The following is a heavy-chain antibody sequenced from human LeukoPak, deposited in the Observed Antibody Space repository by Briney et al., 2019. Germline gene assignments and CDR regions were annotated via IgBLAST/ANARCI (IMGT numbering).Heavy chain of an antibody. J-gene: IGHJ4*02. CDR1: GGSIISGGYY. Sequence: SETLSLTCTVSGGSIISGGYYWSWIRQHPGKGLEWIGYIYYSGSTYYNPSLKSRVTTSVDTSKNQFSLKLSSVTAADTAVYYCARTSGLPAAIFDYWGQGTLVTVSS. V-gene: IGHV4-31*03. D-gene: IGHD2-2*02. CDR2: IYYSGST. CDR3: ARTSGLPAAIFDY.